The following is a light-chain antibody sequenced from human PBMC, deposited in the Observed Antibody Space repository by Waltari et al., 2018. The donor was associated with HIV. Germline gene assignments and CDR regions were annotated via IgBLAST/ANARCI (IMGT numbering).Light chain of an antibody. CDR2: EVS. V-gene: IGLV2-8*01. J-gene: IGLJ2*01. CDR1: SSDLGGYKS. Sequence: QSALTQPPSASGSPGQAVTISCTGASSDLGGYKSVPWYQQRPGKAPKVIISEVSKRSSGVPNRFSGSTSGNTASLTVSGLQADDEAEYFCSFYGGSNILVFGGGTKLTVL. CDR3: SFYGGSNILV.